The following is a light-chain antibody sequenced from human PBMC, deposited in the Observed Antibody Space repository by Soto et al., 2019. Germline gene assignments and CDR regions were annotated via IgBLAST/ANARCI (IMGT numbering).Light chain of an antibody. Sequence: QAVVTQEPSPTVSPGGTVTLTYGSTTGAVTSGHSPYWFQQKPGQAPRTVISDTRNKHSWTSAWFSGSLHGGKAALTLSGAQPEDEADSYCLVSCSGRVVFGGGTKLTVL. J-gene: IGLJ2*01. CDR1: TGAVTSGHS. CDR3: LVSCSGRVV. V-gene: IGLV7-46*01. CDR2: DTR.